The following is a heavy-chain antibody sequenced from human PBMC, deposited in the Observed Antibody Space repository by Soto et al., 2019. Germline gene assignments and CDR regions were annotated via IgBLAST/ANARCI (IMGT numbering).Heavy chain of an antibody. V-gene: IGHV3-23*01. CDR3: ASTSDGYSSSWYPLDY. CDR1: GLTFRSYA. Sequence: PGGSLRLSCAASGLTFRSYAMSWVRQAPGKGLEWVSTISGSGAGTYYADSVKGRFTISRDNSKNTLYLQMNSLRAEDTAVYYCASTSDGYSSSWYPLDYWGQGTLVTVYS. CDR2: ISGSGAGT. D-gene: IGHD6-13*01. J-gene: IGHJ4*02.